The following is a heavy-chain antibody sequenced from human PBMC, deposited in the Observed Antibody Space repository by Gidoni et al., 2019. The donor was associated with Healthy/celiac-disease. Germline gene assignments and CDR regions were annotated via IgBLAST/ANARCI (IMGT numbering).Heavy chain of an antibody. CDR2: ISSSSSYI. V-gene: IGHV3-21*01. CDR1: GFTFSSYS. CDR3: ARDSPIVVVVAGTVRASDLRDYYYGMDV. J-gene: IGHJ6*02. Sequence: EVQLVESGGGLVKPGGSLRLSCAASGFTFSSYSMIWVSQAPGKGLEWVSSISSSSSYIYYADSVKGRFTISRDNAKNSLYLQMNSLRAEDTAVYYCARDSPIVVVVAGTVRASDLRDYYYGMDVWGQGTTVTVSS. D-gene: IGHD2-15*01.